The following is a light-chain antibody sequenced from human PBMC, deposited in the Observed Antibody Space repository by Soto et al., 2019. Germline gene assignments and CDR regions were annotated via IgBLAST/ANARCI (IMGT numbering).Light chain of an antibody. CDR3: HVWDSNIDHGV. CDR1: NIESKS. CDR2: GDY. J-gene: IGLJ7*01. Sequence: SYELTQPPSVSVAPGQTARLTYGGNNIESKSVHWYQQKPGQAPVLVVYGDYDRPSGIPGRFSGSNSGNTATLTISRVEAGDEADFYCHVWDSNIDHGVFGGGTQLTVL. V-gene: IGLV3-21*02.